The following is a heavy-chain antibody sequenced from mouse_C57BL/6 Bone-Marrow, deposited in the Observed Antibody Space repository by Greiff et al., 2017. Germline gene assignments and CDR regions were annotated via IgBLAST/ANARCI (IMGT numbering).Heavy chain of an antibody. J-gene: IGHJ2*01. CDR2: ISSGGSYT. D-gene: IGHD1-1*02. CDR3: AIHLDGGFDY. V-gene: IGHV5-6*01. CDR1: GFTFSSYG. Sequence: EVHLVESGGDLVKPGGSLKLSCAASGFTFSSYGMSWVRQTPDKRLEWVATISSGGSYTYYPDSVKGRFTFSRDNAKNTLYLQMSSLKSEDTAMCYSAIHLDGGFDYWGQGTTLTVSS.